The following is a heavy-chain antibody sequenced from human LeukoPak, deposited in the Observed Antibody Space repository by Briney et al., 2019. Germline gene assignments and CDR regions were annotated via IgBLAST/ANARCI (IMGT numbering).Heavy chain of an antibody. V-gene: IGHV4-59*01. Sequence: SETLSLTCIVSGGAISSYYWSWIRQPPGKTLEWIGYVYYSGNTNYSPSLKSRLTISIDTSKNQFSLKLSSVTAADTAVYYCARVGNGQFDYWGQRTLVTVSS. D-gene: IGHD2-8*01. CDR1: GGAISSYY. J-gene: IGHJ4*02. CDR3: ARVGNGQFDY. CDR2: VYYSGNT.